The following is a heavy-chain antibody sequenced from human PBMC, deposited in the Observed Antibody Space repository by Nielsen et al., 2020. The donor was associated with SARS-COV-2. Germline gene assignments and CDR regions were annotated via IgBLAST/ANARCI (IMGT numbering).Heavy chain of an antibody. CDR1: GFPFSSYG. CDR3: AKDSLAAAGTVDY. J-gene: IGHJ4*02. CDR2: IWYDGSNK. V-gene: IGHV3-30*02. Sequence: GESLKISCAASGFPFSSYGMHWVRQAPGKGLEWVAVIWYDGSNKYYADSVKGRFTISRDNSKNTLYLQMNSLRAEDTALYYCAKDSLAAAGTVDYWGQGTLVTVSS. D-gene: IGHD6-13*01.